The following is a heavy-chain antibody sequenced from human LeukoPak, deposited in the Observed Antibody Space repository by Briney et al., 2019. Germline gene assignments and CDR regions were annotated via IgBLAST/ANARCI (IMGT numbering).Heavy chain of an antibody. V-gene: IGHV3-74*01. Sequence: PGGSLRLSCAASGFTFSSYWMHWVRQAPGKGLVWVSRIKSDGSGTTYADSVKGRFTISRDNSKNTLYLQMNSLRAEDTAVYYCAKYGLAGSGRYHDASDIWGQGTMVTVSS. CDR1: GFTFSSYW. D-gene: IGHD3-10*01. CDR2: IKSDGSGT. J-gene: IGHJ3*02. CDR3: AKYGLAGSGRYHDASDI.